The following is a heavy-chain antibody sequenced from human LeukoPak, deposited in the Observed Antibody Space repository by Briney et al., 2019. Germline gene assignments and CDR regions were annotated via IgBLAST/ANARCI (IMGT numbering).Heavy chain of an antibody. CDR1: GGSISGYY. CDR3: ARGYGDYVDY. V-gene: IGHV4-59*01. D-gene: IGHD4-17*01. CDR2: ISYGGNT. Sequence: PSETLSLTCSVSGGSISGYYWSWIRQPPGKGLEWIGDISYGGNTNYNDSLKSRVTISVDTSKDQFSLKLNSVTAADTAVYHCARGYGDYVDYWGQGTLVTVSS. J-gene: IGHJ4*02.